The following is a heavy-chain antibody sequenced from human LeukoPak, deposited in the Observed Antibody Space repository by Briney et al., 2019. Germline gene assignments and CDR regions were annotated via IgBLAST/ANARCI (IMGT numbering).Heavy chain of an antibody. CDR3: AKVGPDTIAARRRYYYYYMDV. Sequence: GRSLRLSCAASGFTFNSYAMHWVRQAPGKGLEWVAVISYDGSNKFYADSVKGRFTISRDNTNNTQYLQMNSLRDEDTGVFYCAKVGPDTIAARRRYYYYYMDVWGKGTTVTVSS. D-gene: IGHD6-6*01. CDR1: GFTFNSYA. V-gene: IGHV3-30*01. J-gene: IGHJ6*03. CDR2: ISYDGSNK.